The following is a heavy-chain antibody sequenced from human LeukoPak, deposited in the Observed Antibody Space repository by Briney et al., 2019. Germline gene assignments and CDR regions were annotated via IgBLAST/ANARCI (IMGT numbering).Heavy chain of an antibody. J-gene: IGHJ6*03. CDR1: GFTFSSYS. V-gene: IGHV3-48*04. CDR2: ISSSSVTI. D-gene: IGHD4-11*01. CDR3: AKDYRMSVSYSNYFDV. Sequence: GGSLRLSCAASGFTFSSYSWNWVRQAPGKGLEWVSYISSSSVTIYYADSVKGRFTISRDNAKNSLYLQMNSLRAEDTAVYYCAKDYRMSVSYSNYFDVWGKGTTVTVSS.